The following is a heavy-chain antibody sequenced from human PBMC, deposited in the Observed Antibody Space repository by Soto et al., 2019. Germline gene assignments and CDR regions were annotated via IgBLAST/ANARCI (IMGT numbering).Heavy chain of an antibody. CDR3: ARDSTILTRAMDV. Sequence: QVQLQESGPGLVRPSETLSLTCTVSGDSISNYYWSWIRQPAGKGLEWIGRISSSGSTNYNPSLKSRVTISIDTSEKQLSLNLRSVTAADTAVYYCARDSTILTRAMDVWGPGTTVTVSS. CDR2: ISSSGST. J-gene: IGHJ6*02. V-gene: IGHV4-4*07. CDR1: GDSISNYY. D-gene: IGHD3-3*01.